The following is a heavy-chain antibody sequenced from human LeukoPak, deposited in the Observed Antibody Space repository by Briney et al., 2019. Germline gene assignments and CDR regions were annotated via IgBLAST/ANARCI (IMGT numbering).Heavy chain of an antibody. V-gene: IGHV3-33*01. CDR1: GFTFGGYG. D-gene: IGHD1-14*01. CDR3: TRYNNDHFDY. Sequence: GGSLRLSCAGSGFTFGGYGMHWFRQTPGKGLEWVAVIAYDGSRAFYADSVKGRFTISRDNSKNTMSMQMDDLRAEDTAVYYCTRYNNDHFDYWGQGTLVTVSS. J-gene: IGHJ4*02. CDR2: IAYDGSRA.